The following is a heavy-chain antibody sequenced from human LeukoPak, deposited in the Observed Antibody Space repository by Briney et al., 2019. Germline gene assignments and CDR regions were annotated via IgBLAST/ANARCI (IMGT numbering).Heavy chain of an antibody. CDR1: GFTLSRYA. Sequence: GGSLRLSCAASGFTLSRYAMHWVRQAPGKGLEWVAFLQSDGNNRYYADSVKGRFTISRDNSKNTLFLQMSSLRAEDTAVYYSAKNWATYYFDYWGQGTLVTVSS. CDR2: LQSDGNNR. D-gene: IGHD3-16*01. CDR3: AKNWATYYFDY. V-gene: IGHV3-30*02. J-gene: IGHJ4*02.